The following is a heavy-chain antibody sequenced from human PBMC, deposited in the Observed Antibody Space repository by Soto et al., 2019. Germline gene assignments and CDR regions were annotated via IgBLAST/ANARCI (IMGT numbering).Heavy chain of an antibody. Sequence: GESLKISCKGSGYSFTSYWIGWVRQMPGKGLEWMGIIYPGDSDTRYSPSFQGQVTISADKSISTAYLQWSSLKASDTAMYYCARQYDFWSGYASVFEIWGQGTMVPVSS. D-gene: IGHD3-3*01. V-gene: IGHV5-51*01. CDR1: GYSFTSYW. CDR3: ARQYDFWSGYASVFEI. CDR2: IYPGDSDT. J-gene: IGHJ3*02.